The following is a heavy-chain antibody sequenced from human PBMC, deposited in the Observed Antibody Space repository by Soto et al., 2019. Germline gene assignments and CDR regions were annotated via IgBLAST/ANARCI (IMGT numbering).Heavy chain of an antibody. CDR3: ARDAGGATPGGAFDI. CDR2: IYYSGST. CDR1: GGSVSSGSYY. J-gene: IGHJ3*02. Sequence: SETLSLTCTVSGGSVSSGSYYWSWIRQPPGKGLEWIGYIYYSGSTYYNPSLKSRVTISVDTSKNQFSLKLSSVTAADTAVYYCARDAGGATPGGAFDIWGQGTMVTVSS. D-gene: IGHD1-26*01. V-gene: IGHV4-31*02.